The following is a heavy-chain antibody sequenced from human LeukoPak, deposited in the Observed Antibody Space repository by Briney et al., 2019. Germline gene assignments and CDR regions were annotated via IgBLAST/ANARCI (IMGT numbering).Heavy chain of an antibody. V-gene: IGHV3-53*01. CDR1: GLTLSNVW. D-gene: IGHD3-3*01. CDR2: IYSGGST. Sequence: PGGSLRLSCAVSGLTLSNVWMNWVRQAPGKGLEWVSVIYSGGSTYYADSVKGRFTISRDNSKNTLYLQMNSLRAEDTAVYYCARVGDFWSGYRDFRFDYWGQGTLVTVSS. CDR3: ARVGDFWSGYRDFRFDY. J-gene: IGHJ4*02.